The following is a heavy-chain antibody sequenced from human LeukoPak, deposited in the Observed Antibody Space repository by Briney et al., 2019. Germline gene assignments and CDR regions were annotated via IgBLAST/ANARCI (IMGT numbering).Heavy chain of an antibody. D-gene: IGHD4-17*01. J-gene: IGHJ4*02. V-gene: IGHV1-69*06. Sequence: EASVKVSCKASGGTFSSYAISWVRQAPGQGLEWMGGIIPIFGTANYAQKFQGRVTITADKSTSTAYMELSSLRSEDTAVYYCASRDYGDLTAHNPFDYWGQGTLVTVSS. CDR1: GGTFSSYA. CDR3: ASRDYGDLTAHNPFDY. CDR2: IIPIFGTA.